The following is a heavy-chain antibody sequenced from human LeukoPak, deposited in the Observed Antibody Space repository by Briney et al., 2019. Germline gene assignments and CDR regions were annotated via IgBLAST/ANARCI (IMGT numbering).Heavy chain of an antibody. V-gene: IGHV3-33*01. D-gene: IGHD6-13*01. J-gene: IGHJ4*02. CDR3: AREQQQLLYYFDY. CDR1: GFTFSSYG. Sequence: TGGSLRLSCAASGFTFSSYGMHWVRQAPGKGLEWVAVIWCDGSNKYYADSVKGRFTISRDNSKNTLYLQMNSLRAEDTAVYYCAREQQQLLYYFDYWGQGTLVTVSS. CDR2: IWCDGSNK.